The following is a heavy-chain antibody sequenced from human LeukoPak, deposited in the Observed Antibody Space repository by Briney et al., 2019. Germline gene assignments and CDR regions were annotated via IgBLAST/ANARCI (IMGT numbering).Heavy chain of an antibody. D-gene: IGHD2-2*01. CDR3: ARDGCSSTSCYLNWFDP. Sequence: SETLSLTCTVSGGSISSYYWSWIRQPAGKGLEWIGRIYTSGSTNYNPSLKSRVTMSVDTSKNQFSLKLSSETAADTAVYYCARDGCSSTSCYLNWFDPWGQGTLVTVSS. J-gene: IGHJ5*02. CDR2: IYTSGST. CDR1: GGSISSYY. V-gene: IGHV4-4*07.